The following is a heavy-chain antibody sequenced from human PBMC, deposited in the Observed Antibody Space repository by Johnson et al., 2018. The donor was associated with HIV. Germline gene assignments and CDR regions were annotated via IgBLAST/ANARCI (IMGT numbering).Heavy chain of an antibody. V-gene: IGHV3-66*02. D-gene: IGHD3-3*01. CDR2: IYSGGST. Sequence: VQLVESGGGLVQPGGSLRLSCAASGFTVSSNYMSWVRQAPGKGLEWVSVIYSGGSTYYADSVTGRFTISRDNSKNTLYLQMNRLRAEDTAVYYCARDGGEWLLSTAFDIWGQGTMVTVSS. CDR3: ARDGGEWLLSTAFDI. CDR1: GFTVSSNY. J-gene: IGHJ3*02.